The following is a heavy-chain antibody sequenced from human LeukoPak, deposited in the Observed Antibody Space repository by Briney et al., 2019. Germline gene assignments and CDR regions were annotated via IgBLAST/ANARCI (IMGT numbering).Heavy chain of an antibody. D-gene: IGHD3-10*01. V-gene: IGHV4-34*01. CDR3: APRITMVRGVGPYAFDI. CDR2: INHSGST. J-gene: IGHJ3*02. Sequence: PSETLSLTCAVYGGSFSGYYWSWIRQPPGKGLEWIGEINHSGSTNYNPSLKSRVTISVDTSKNQFSLKLSSVTAADTAVYYCAPRITMVRGVGPYAFDIWGQGTMVTVSS. CDR1: GGSFSGYY.